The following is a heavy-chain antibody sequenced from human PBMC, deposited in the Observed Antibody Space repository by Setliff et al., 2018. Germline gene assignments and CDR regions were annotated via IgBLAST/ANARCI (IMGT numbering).Heavy chain of an antibody. CDR1: GYSISSGHY. D-gene: IGHD4-17*01. Sequence: SETLSLTCTVSGYSISSGHYWGWIRQPPGKGLEWIGSISHSGSTYYNPSLRSRVTISLDTSKNRFSPKLTSGTAPDTAVYYCARLPVPRRRTVGTLSSSDWYFDLWGRGTLVTVSS. J-gene: IGHJ2*01. CDR2: ISHSGST. CDR3: ARLPVPRRRTVGTLSSSDWYFDL. V-gene: IGHV4-38-2*02.